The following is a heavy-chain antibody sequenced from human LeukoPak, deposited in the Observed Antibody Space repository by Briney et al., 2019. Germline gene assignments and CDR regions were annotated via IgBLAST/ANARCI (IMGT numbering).Heavy chain of an antibody. CDR3: ASALYYYDNSYFDY. CDR2: IYYSGST. CDR1: GGSISSSSYY. D-gene: IGHD3-22*01. V-gene: IGHV4-39*01. J-gene: IGHJ4*02. Sequence: SETLSLTCTASGGSISSSSYYWGWIRQPPGKGLEWIGSIYYSGSTYYNPSLKSRVTISVDTSKNQFSLKLSSVTAADTAVYYCASALYYYDNSYFDYWGQGTLVTVSS.